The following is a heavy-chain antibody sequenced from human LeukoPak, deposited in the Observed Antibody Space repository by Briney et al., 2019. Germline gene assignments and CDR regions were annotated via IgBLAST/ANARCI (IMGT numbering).Heavy chain of an antibody. D-gene: IGHD5-12*01. CDR1: GDSVSSNSAA. V-gene: IGHV6-1*01. CDR2: TYYRSKLYN. J-gene: IGHJ6*02. Sequence: SQTLSLTCALSGDSVSSNSAAWHWIRQSPSRGLEWLGRTYYRSKLYNDYAVPVKSRITINPDTSKNQFSLQLNSVTPEDTAVYYCARDRYSGYDSVDMDVWGQGTTVTVSS. CDR3: ARDRYSGYDSVDMDV.